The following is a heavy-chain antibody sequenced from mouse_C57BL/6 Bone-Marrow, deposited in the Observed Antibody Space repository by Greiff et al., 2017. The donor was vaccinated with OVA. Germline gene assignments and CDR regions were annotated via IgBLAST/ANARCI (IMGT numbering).Heavy chain of an antibody. J-gene: IGHJ2*01. CDR2: ISSGGDYI. Sequence: EVQVVESGEGLVKPGGSLKLSCAASGFTFSSYAMSWVRQTPEKRLEWVAYISSGGDYIYYADTVKGRFTISRDNARNTLYLQMSSLKSEDTAMYYCTRDYYGSPFDYWGQGTTLTVSS. D-gene: IGHD1-1*01. V-gene: IGHV5-9-1*02. CDR1: GFTFSSYA. CDR3: TRDYYGSPFDY.